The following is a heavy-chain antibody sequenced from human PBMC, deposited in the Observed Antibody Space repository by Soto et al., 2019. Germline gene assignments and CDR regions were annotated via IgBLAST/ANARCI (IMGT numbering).Heavy chain of an antibody. D-gene: IGHD4-17*01. J-gene: IGHJ4*02. V-gene: IGHV4-59*01. CDR2: IYDSGST. CDR3: ARVGGDDFGDSGGFDY. CDR1: GGSISSYY. Sequence: SETLSLTCTVSGGSISSYYWSWIRQPPGKGLEWIGFIYDSGSTNYNPSLKSRVSISVDTSKNHFSLQLRSVTAADTAVYYCARVGGDDFGDSGGFDYWGQGTLVTVSS.